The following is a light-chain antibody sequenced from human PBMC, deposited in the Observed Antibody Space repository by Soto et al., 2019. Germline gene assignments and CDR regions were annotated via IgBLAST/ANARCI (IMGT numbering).Light chain of an antibody. J-gene: IGKJ5*01. CDR3: QQLNSYPLT. V-gene: IGKV1-9*01. CDR2: AAS. Sequence: IQFTQSPSSLSSSILERFTITCRASQDISSFLAWYQQKPGKAPKLLIYAASTLQSGVPSRFSGSGSGTDFTLTISSLQPEDFATYFCQQLNSYPLTFGQGTRLEI. CDR1: QDISSF.